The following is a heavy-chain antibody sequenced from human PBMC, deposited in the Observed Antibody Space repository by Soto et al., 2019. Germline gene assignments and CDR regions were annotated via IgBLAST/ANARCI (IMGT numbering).Heavy chain of an antibody. Sequence: QVQLVQTGAEMRKPGSSLRVSCKASGGTFSDYAFSWVRQAPGQGLEWMGGIVPRCGAPNYAQKFGGRVTITADTSSSTVDMALSSLRFDDTAVYFCARDRIQLRCGKYSFHGMDVWGQGSTIIVSS. CDR1: GGTFSDYA. V-gene: IGHV1-69*06. D-gene: IGHD5-18*01. CDR2: IVPRCGAP. J-gene: IGHJ6*02. CDR3: ARDRIQLRCGKYSFHGMDV.